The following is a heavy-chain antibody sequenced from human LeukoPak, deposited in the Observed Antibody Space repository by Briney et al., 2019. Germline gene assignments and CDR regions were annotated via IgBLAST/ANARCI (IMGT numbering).Heavy chain of an antibody. CDR1: GCTFSSSA. D-gene: IGHD3-22*01. J-gene: IGHJ3*02. V-gene: IGHV3-23*01. CDR2: MNRNYDET. CDR3: VKKFYYHSVGLYAFDI. Sequence: PSGSLRLSCAASGCTFSSSAMSWLRHPPPKGLEWVSGMNRNYDETYYSHSVKGRFTISRDNSKNTLYIQMNSLRAEDTAVYHCVKKFYYHSVGLYAFDIWGQGRMV.